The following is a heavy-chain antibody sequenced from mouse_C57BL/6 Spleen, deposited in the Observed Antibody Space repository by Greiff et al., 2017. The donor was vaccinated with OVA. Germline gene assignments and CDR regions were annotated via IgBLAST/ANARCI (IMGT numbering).Heavy chain of an antibody. Sequence: EVKLVESGGGLVKPGGSLKLSCAASGFTFSDYGMHWVRQAPEKGLEWVAYISSGSSTIYYADTVKGRFTISRDNAKNTLFLQMTSLRSEDTAMYYCARTGLIYYYGSSYFDYWGQGTTLTVSS. CDR3: ARTGLIYYYGSSYFDY. CDR1: GFTFSDYG. V-gene: IGHV5-17*01. CDR2: ISSGSSTI. D-gene: IGHD1-1*01. J-gene: IGHJ2*01.